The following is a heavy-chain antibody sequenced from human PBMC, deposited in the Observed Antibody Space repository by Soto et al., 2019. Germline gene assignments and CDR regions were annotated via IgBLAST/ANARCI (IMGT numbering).Heavy chain of an antibody. Sequence: AVKVSCKASGGTFSSYAISWVRQAPGQGLEWMGGIIPIFGTANYAQKFQGRVTITADESTSTAYMELSSLRSEDTAVYYCARATGPHYYGSGSYPLYWGQGTLVTVSS. CDR3: ARATGPHYYGSGSYPLY. CDR2: IIPIFGTA. D-gene: IGHD3-10*01. V-gene: IGHV1-69*13. CDR1: GGTFSSYA. J-gene: IGHJ4*02.